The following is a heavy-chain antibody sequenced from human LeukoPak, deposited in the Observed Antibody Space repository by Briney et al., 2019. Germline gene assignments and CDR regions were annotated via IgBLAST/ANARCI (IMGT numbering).Heavy chain of an antibody. CDR2: IGAYNGDT. CDR1: GYTFTSFG. CDR3: TRDHCRGDNCPSFDY. J-gene: IGHJ4*02. Sequence: GASVKVSCKPSGYTFTSFGISWVRQAPGQGLEWMGWIGAYNGDTNYAQKFQGGVTMTTDTSTSTAYMDLRSLGSDDTAVYYCTRDHCRGDNCPSFDYWGQGTLVTVSS. D-gene: IGHD2-15*01. V-gene: IGHV1-18*04.